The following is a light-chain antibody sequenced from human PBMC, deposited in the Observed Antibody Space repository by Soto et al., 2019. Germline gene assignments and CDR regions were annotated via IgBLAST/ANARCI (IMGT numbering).Light chain of an antibody. CDR3: QQYGTSPPT. J-gene: IGKJ1*01. V-gene: IGKV3-20*01. Sequence: EIVLTQSPGTLSLSPGERATLSCRASQSVSSSYLAWYQQKPGQAPRLLIYGASSRATGIPDRFSGSGSETDITLTISRLEPEDFALYHCQQYGTSPPTFGQGTKVEIK. CDR1: QSVSSSY. CDR2: GAS.